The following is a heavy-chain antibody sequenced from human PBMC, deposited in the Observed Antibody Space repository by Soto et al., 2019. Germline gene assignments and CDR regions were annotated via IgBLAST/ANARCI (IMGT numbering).Heavy chain of an antibody. CDR1: GGTFSSYT. CDR3: ARGSGSYAFDI. V-gene: IGHV1-69*02. Sequence: SVKVSCKASGGTFSSYTISWVRQAPGQGLEWMGRIIPILGIANYAQKFQGRVTITADKSTSTAYMELSSLRSEDTAVYYCARGSGSYAFDIWGQGTMVTVSS. CDR2: IIPILGIA. D-gene: IGHD1-26*01. J-gene: IGHJ3*02.